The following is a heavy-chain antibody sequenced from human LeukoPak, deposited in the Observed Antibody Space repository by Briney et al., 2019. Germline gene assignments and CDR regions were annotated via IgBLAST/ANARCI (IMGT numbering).Heavy chain of an antibody. J-gene: IGHJ4*02. V-gene: IGHV1-18*01. Sequence: ASVKVSCKASGYTFTSYGISWVRQAPGQGLEWMGWISAYNGNTNYAQKLQGRVTMTTDTSTSTAYMELRSLRSDDTAVYYCASGDYYDFWSGYHSFDYWGQGTLVTVSS. CDR3: ASGDYYDFWSGYHSFDY. CDR1: GYTFTSYG. CDR2: ISAYNGNT. D-gene: IGHD3-3*01.